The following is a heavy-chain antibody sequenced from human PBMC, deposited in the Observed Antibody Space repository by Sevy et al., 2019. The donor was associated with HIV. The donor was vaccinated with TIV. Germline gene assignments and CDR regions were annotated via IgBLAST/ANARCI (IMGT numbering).Heavy chain of an antibody. CDR2: IKSKTDGGTT. V-gene: IGHV3-15*01. D-gene: IGHD3-16*01. J-gene: IGHJ3*02. Sequence: GGSLRLSCAASGFTFSNAWMSWVRQAPGKGLEWVGRIKSKTDGGTTDYAAPVKGRFTISRDDSKNTLYLQMNSLKTEDTAVYYCTTASTMITFGPRRSDAFDIWGQGTMVTVSS. CDR3: TTASTMITFGPRRSDAFDI. CDR1: GFTFSNAW.